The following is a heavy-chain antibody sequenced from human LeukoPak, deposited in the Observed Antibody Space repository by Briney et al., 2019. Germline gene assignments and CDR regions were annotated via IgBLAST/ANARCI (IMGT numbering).Heavy chain of an antibody. CDR3: ALHYDFWSGYYPHYYYMDV. V-gene: IGHV3-48*03. D-gene: IGHD3-3*01. Sequence: GGSLRLSCAASGFTFSSYEMNWVRQAPGKGLEGVSYISSSGSTIYYADSVKGRFTISRDNAKHSLYLQMNSLRAGDTAVYYCALHYDFWSGYYPHYYYMDVWGKGTTVTVSS. CDR1: GFTFSSYE. CDR2: ISSSGSTI. J-gene: IGHJ6*03.